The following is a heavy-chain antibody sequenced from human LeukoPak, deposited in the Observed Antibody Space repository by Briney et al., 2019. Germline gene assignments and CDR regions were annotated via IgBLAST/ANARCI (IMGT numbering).Heavy chain of an antibody. CDR3: ARVSSSSWYSRRDAFDI. CDR1: GYTFTSYD. V-gene: IGHV1-8*01. Sequence: GASVKVSCKASGYTFTSYDINWVRQATGQGLEWMGWMNPNSGNTGYAQKFQGRVTMTRNTSISTAYMELSSLRSEDTAVYYCARVSSSSWYSRRDAFDIWGQGTMVTVSS. D-gene: IGHD6-13*01. CDR2: MNPNSGNT. J-gene: IGHJ3*02.